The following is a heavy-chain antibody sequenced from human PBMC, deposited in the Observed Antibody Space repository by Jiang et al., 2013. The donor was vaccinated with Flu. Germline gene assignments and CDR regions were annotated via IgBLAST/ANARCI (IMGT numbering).Heavy chain of an antibody. D-gene: IGHD1-1*01. V-gene: IGHV1-46*01. J-gene: IGHJ3*02. CDR3: ASQWNGGRGAFEI. CDR1: GYTFTNYH. Sequence: SGAEVKKPGASVKVSCKASGYTFTNYHVHWVRQAPRQGLEYMGIINPGGDATIYAQEFQGRVTMTRDTPSSTVYMEVRSLRSEDTAVFYCASQWNGGRGAFEIWGQGTMVTVSS. CDR2: INPGGDAT.